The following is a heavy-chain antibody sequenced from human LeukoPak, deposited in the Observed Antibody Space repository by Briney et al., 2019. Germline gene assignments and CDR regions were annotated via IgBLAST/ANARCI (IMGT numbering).Heavy chain of an antibody. V-gene: IGHV3-11*01. Sequence: GGSLRLSCAASGFTFSDYYMSWIRQAAAKGLEWVSYISSSGSTIYYADSVKGRFTISRDNAKNSLYLQMNSLRAEDTAVYYCATTVDIVYYFDYWGQGTLVTVSS. CDR1: GFTFSDYY. CDR3: ATTVDIVYYFDY. D-gene: IGHD5-12*01. CDR2: ISSSGSTI. J-gene: IGHJ4*02.